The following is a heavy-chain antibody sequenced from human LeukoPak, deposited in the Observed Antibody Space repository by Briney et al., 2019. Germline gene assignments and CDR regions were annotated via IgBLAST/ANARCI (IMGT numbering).Heavy chain of an antibody. V-gene: IGHV3-23*01. Sequence: PGGSLRLSCAASGFTFSSYAMSWVRQAPGKGLEWVSAISGSGGSTYYADSVKGRFTISRDNSKNTLYLQMNSLRAEDTAVYYCAKENYDSWSDEYNWFDPWGQGTLVTVSS. J-gene: IGHJ5*02. D-gene: IGHD3-3*01. CDR1: GFTFSSYA. CDR3: AKENYDSWSDEYNWFDP. CDR2: ISGSGGST.